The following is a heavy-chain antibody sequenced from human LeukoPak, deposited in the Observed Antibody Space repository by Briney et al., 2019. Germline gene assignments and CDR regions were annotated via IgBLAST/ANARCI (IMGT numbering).Heavy chain of an antibody. CDR2: ISAYNGNT. CDR3: ARDSRHMGSSWYGTFDY. D-gene: IGHD6-13*01. V-gene: IGHV1-18*01. Sequence: ASVKVSCKASGYTFTSYGISWVRQAPGQGLEWMEWISAYNGNTNYAQKLQGRVTMTTDTSTSTAYMELRSLRSDDTAVYYCARDSRHMGSSWYGTFDYWGQGTLVTVSS. CDR1: GYTFTSYG. J-gene: IGHJ4*02.